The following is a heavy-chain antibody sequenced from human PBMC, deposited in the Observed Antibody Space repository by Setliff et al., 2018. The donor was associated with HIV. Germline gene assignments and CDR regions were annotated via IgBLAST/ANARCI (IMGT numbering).Heavy chain of an antibody. CDR1: GYTFTDYY. Sequence: ASVKVSCKTSGYTFTDYYMHWVQQAPGKGLEWMGRVDPEDGETIYAEKFQGRVTITADTSTDTAYMELSSLRSEDMAVYYCARGIYDFWTGYVDYWGPGTLVTVS. J-gene: IGHJ4*02. D-gene: IGHD3-3*01. CDR3: ARGIYDFWTGYVDY. CDR2: VDPEDGET. V-gene: IGHV1-69-2*01.